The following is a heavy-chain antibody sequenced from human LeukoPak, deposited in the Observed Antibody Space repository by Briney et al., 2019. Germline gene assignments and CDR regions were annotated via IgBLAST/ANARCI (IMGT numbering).Heavy chain of an antibody. CDR1: GGSISSYY. J-gene: IGHJ3*02. CDR2: IYYSGST. D-gene: IGHD1-26*01. Sequence: SETLSLTCTVSGGSISSYYWSWITQPPGKGLEWIGYIYYSGSTNYNPSLKSRVTISVDTSKNQFPLKLSSVTAADTAVYYCARGLYYSGSFNDAFDIWGQGTMVTVSS. V-gene: IGHV4-59*12. CDR3: ARGLYYSGSFNDAFDI.